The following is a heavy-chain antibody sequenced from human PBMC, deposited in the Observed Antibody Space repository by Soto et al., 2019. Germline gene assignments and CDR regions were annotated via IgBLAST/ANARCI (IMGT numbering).Heavy chain of an antibody. V-gene: IGHV4-61*01. CDR2: IYYSGST. CDR3: ARFLPRITMIVVGGAFDY. CDR1: GGSVSSGSYY. Sequence: QVQLQESGPGLVKPSETLSLTCTVSGGSVSSGSYYWSWIRQPPGKGLEWIGYIYYSGSTNYNPSLKSRVTISVDTSKNQFSLKLSSVTAADTAVYYCARFLPRITMIVVGGAFDYWGQGTLVTVSS. J-gene: IGHJ4*02. D-gene: IGHD3-22*01.